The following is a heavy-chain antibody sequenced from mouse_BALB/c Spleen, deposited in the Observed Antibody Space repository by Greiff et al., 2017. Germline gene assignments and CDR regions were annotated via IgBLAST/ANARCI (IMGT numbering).Heavy chain of an antibody. CDR3: ARGTGYYYAMDY. J-gene: IGHJ4*01. V-gene: IGHV14-3*02. CDR2: IDPANGNT. CDR1: GFNIKDTY. Sequence: EVKLQESGPELVKPGASVKLSCTASGFNIKDTYMHWVKQRPEQGLEWIGRIDPANGNTKYDPKFQGKATITADTSSNTAYLQLSSLTSEDTAVYYCARGTGYYYAMDYWGQGTSVTVSS. D-gene: IGHD4-1*01.